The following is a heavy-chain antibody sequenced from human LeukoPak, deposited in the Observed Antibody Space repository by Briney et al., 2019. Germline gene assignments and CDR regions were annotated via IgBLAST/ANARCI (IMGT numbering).Heavy chain of an antibody. J-gene: IGHJ4*02. Sequence: PGGSLRLSCAASGFTFSSYRMNWVRQAPGKGLEWVSYISSSSSTIYYADSVKGRFTISRDNAKNSLYLQMNSLRAEDTAIYYCARDERLLSFLKWGQGTLVTVSS. D-gene: IGHD3-3*01. CDR3: ARDERLLSFLK. CDR1: GFTFSSYR. CDR2: ISSSSSTI. V-gene: IGHV3-48*01.